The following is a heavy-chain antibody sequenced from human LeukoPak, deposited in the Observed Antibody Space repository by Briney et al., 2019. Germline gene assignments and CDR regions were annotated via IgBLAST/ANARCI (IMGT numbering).Heavy chain of an antibody. V-gene: IGHV3-7*03. CDR2: IKQDGSEK. CDR1: GFTFSSYW. Sequence: GGSLRLSCAASGFTFSSYWMSWVRQAPGKGLEWVANIKQDGSEKYYVDSVKGRFTISRDNAKNSLYLQMNSLRAEDTAVYYCASGYGSGSYFSSGVDYWGQGTLVTVSS. D-gene: IGHD3-10*01. CDR3: ASGYGSGSYFSSGVDY. J-gene: IGHJ4*02.